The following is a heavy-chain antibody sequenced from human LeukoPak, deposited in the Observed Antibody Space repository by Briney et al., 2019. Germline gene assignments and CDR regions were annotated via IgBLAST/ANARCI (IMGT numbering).Heavy chain of an antibody. V-gene: IGHV3-72*01. CDR2: TRNKANSYTT. CDR3: VATRSYGDY. CDR1: GFTFSDHY. Sequence: GGSLRLSCAASGFTFSDHYMDWVRQAPGKGLEWVGRTRNKANSYTTEYAASVKGRFTISRDDSKNSLYLQMNSLKTEDTAVYYCVATRSYGDYWGQGTLVTVSS. J-gene: IGHJ4*02. D-gene: IGHD5-24*01.